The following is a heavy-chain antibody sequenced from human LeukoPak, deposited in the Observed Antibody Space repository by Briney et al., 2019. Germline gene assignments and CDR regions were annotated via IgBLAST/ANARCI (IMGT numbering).Heavy chain of an antibody. CDR2: INPDSGGT. D-gene: IGHD2-15*01. CDR1: GYTFTDYY. J-gene: IGHJ5*02. V-gene: IGHV1-2*02. Sequence: ASVKVSCKASGYTFTDYYIHWMRQAPGQGLEWMGWINPDSGGTSYAQKFQGRVTMTRDTSISTVYVELSRLRSDDTAVYYCARSDSYTWFDPWGQGTLVTVSS. CDR3: ARSDSYTWFDP.